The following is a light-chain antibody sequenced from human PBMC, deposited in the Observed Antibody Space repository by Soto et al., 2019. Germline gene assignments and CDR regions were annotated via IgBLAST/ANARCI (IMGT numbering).Light chain of an antibody. V-gene: IGKV3-20*01. CDR1: QSVSSSS. CDR3: EQYCSSALT. J-gene: IGKJ4*01. CDR2: DAS. Sequence: EIVLTQSPGTLSLSPGERATLSCRASQSVSSSSLAWYQQKSGQPPRLLLFDASSTATGIPDRFSGCGSGSDFTLTISRLGPEDLAVYYCEQYCSSALTFGGGTKVQI.